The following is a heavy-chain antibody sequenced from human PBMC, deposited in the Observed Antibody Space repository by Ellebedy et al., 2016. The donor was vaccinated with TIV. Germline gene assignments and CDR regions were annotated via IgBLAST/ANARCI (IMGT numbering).Heavy chain of an antibody. CDR1: GFAFSSNG. J-gene: IGHJ4*02. Sequence: PGGSLRLSCAASGFAFSSNGMHWVRQAPGKGLEWVAFIWHDGSNKYYADSVKGRSSISRDNYKNILYLQVNSLRAEDTAVYYCVTGGNFYSWGQGTLVTVSS. CDR3: VTGGNFYS. V-gene: IGHV3-30*02. CDR2: IWHDGSNK. D-gene: IGHD1-14*01.